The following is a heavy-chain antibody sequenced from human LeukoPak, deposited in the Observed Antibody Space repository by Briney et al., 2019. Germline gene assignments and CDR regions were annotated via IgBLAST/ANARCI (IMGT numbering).Heavy chain of an antibody. D-gene: IGHD5-18*01. J-gene: IGHJ3*02. CDR3: ARDSEDGRGVDTAMVFPHPRAFDI. V-gene: IGHV4-39*07. CDR2: IYYTGST. Sequence: SETLSLTCTVSGGSISSSSYYWGWIRQPPGKGLEWIGSIYYTGSTYYNPSLKSRVTISVDTSKNQFSLKLSSVTAADTAVYYCARDSEDGRGVDTAMVFPHPRAFDIWGQGTMVTVSS. CDR1: GGSISSSSYY.